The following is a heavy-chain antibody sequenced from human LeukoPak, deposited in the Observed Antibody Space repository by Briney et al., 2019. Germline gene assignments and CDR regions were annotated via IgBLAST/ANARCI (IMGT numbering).Heavy chain of an antibody. Sequence: ASVKVSCKASGYTFTGYYMHWVRQAPGQGLEWMGWINPNSGGTNYAQKFQGWVTMTRDTSISTAYMELSRLRSDDTAVYYCARVFYGSGTNPRGFDLWGQGTLVTVSS. CDR2: INPNSGGT. J-gene: IGHJ5*02. CDR1: GYTFTGYY. D-gene: IGHD3-10*01. V-gene: IGHV1-2*04. CDR3: ARVFYGSGTNPRGFDL.